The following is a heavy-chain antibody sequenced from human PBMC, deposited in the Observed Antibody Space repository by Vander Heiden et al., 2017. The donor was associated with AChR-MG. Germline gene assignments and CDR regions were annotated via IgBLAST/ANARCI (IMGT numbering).Heavy chain of an antibody. CDR3: ALSEVGTAAMHHGDY. V-gene: IGHV1-69*01. Sequence: QVQLVQSGAEVKKPGSSVKVSCKAPGGTFSSYAISWVRQAPGQGIEWMGGIIPTFGTANYAQKFQGRVTITADESTSTAYMELSSLSSEDTAVYYCALSEVGTAAMHHGDYWGHGTLVTVSS. J-gene: IGHJ4*01. CDR2: IIPTFGTA. CDR1: GGTFSSYA. D-gene: IGHD2-21*02.